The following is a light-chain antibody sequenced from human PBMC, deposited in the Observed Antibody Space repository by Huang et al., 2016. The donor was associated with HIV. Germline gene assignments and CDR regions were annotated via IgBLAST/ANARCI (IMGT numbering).Light chain of an antibody. CDR3: MQGLQSWT. Sequence: DIVMVQSPVSLSVTPGEAASITCRSSQSLLHSNGHNYLDWYRQKPGQSPQLLIYLGYTRAAGVPDRFSGSGSGTDFTLKINRVEADDVGVYYCMQGLQSWTFGQGTKVEI. V-gene: IGKV2-28*01. CDR2: LGY. CDR1: QSLLHSNGHNY. J-gene: IGKJ1*01.